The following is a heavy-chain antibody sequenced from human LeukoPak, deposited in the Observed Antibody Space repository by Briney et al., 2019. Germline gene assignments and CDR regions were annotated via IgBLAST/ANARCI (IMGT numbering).Heavy chain of an antibody. CDR2: ISYGGSNE. J-gene: IGHJ6*03. CDR3: ARGGPYCGGDCPIMDV. Sequence: PGGSLRLSCAASGFTFSRSAMHWVRQAPGKGLEWVAVISYGGSNEYYADSVKGRFIISRDNSENTLYLQMNSLRPEDTAVYYCARGGPYCGGDCPIMDVWGKGTTVTVSS. V-gene: IGHV3-30-3*01. CDR1: GFTFSRSA. D-gene: IGHD2-21*01.